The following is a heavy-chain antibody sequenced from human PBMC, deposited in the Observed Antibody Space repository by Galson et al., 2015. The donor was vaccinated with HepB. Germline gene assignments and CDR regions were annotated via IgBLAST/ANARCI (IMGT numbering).Heavy chain of an antibody. V-gene: IGHV1-69*02. CDR3: ARSIAVAGTDYYGMDV. CDR1: GGTFSSYT. Sequence: SVKVSCKASGGTFSSYTISWVRQAPGQGLEWMGRIIPILGIANYAQKFQGRVTITADKSTSTAYMELSSLRSEDTAVYYCARSIAVAGTDYYGMDVWGQGTTVTVSS. J-gene: IGHJ6*02. CDR2: IIPILGIA. D-gene: IGHD6-19*01.